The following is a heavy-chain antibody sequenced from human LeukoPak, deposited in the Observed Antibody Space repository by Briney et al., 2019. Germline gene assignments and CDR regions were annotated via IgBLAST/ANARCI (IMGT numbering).Heavy chain of an antibody. Sequence: PGGSLRLSCAASVFSFVNYDMSWVRQAPGKGLEWVSRISGSAASTSFADSVKGRFTVSRDNPKNTLYLQMDSLRPEDTAIYYCAKRRTTTHCLSSYCYTGFDYWGQGSLVTVSS. J-gene: IGHJ4*02. CDR2: ISGSAAST. D-gene: IGHD1-26*01. CDR1: VFSFVNYD. V-gene: IGHV3-23*01. CDR3: AKRRTTTHCLSSYCYTGFDY.